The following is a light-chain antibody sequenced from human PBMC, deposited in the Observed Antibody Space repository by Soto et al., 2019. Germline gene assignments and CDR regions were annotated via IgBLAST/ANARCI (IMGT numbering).Light chain of an antibody. CDR1: QSVINNY. CDR3: QQYGSSPLT. V-gene: IGKV3-20*01. Sequence: EIVLTQSPGTLSLSPGERATLSCRASQSVINNYLAWYQQKAGRAPRLLIYDASTRTTGIPDRFSGSGSGTDFTLTISRLEAEDFAVYYCQQYGSSPLTFGGGTKVEIK. J-gene: IGKJ4*01. CDR2: DAS.